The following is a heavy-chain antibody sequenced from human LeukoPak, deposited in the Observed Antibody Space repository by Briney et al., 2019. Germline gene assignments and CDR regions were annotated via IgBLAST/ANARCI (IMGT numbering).Heavy chain of an antibody. CDR1: GGSISGYY. Sequence: PSETLSLTCTVSGGSISGYYWSWLRQPPGKGLEWIGYIYSSGSTYSNPSLKSRVTISVDTSKNQFSLKLTSVNAADTAVYYCARAALVGATLFGWGQGTLVTVSS. CDR3: ARAALVGATLFG. D-gene: IGHD1-26*01. J-gene: IGHJ4*02. V-gene: IGHV4-59*01. CDR2: IYSSGST.